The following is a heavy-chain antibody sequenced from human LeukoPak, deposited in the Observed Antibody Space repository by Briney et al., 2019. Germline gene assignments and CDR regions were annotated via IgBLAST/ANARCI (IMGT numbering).Heavy chain of an antibody. CDR2: IYYSGST. D-gene: IGHD3-10*01. CDR1: GGSISSYY. V-gene: IGHV4-59*01. Sequence: SETLSLTCTVSGGSISSYYWSWIRQPPGKGLEWIGYIYYSGSTNYNPSLKSRVTISVDTSKNQFSLKLSSVTAADTAVYYCARARLWFGELLSHYRNWFDPWGQGTLVTVSS. J-gene: IGHJ5*02. CDR3: ARARLWFGELLSHYRNWFDP.